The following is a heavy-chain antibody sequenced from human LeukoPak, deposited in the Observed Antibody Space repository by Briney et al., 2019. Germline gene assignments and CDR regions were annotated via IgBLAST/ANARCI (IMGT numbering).Heavy chain of an antibody. CDR3: AKEGPYYDFWSGPISLDY. CDR1: GFTFSSYA. Sequence: PGGSLRLSCAASGFTFSSYAMSGVRQAPGKGLEWVSAISGSGGSTYYAESLKGRFTISRDNSKNTLYLQMNSLRAEDTAVYYCAKEGPYYDFWSGPISLDYWGQGTLVTVSS. D-gene: IGHD3-3*01. V-gene: IGHV3-23*01. CDR2: ISGSGGST. J-gene: IGHJ4*02.